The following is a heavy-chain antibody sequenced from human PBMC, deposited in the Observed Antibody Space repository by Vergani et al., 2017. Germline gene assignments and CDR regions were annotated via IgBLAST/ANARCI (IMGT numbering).Heavy chain of an antibody. CDR3: ASDTHSGQRADR. CDR1: FDSIRNLY. CDR2: IHYSENT. J-gene: IGHJ5*02. V-gene: IGHV4-59*11. D-gene: IGHD6-19*01. Sequence: QVQLQESGPGLVKSSETLSLTCSVSFDSIRNLYCNWIRQPPGTGLEWIGTIHYSENTNYNPSLKRRVTISVDTSKNQFSLTLTSVAAADTAVYYCASDTHSGQRADRWGKGILV.